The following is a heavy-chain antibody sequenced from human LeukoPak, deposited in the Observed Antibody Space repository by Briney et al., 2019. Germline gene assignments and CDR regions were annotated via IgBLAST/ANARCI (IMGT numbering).Heavy chain of an antibody. V-gene: IGHV1-46*01. Sequence: ASVKVSCKASGYTFTNQLFHWVRQAPGQGLEWMGLINPSGGSTRYQQKFQGRVTMTRDMSTSTVYMELSSLRSEDTAVYYCATSKYDSSGYYDVWAFDIWGQGTMVTVSS. CDR2: INPSGGST. CDR1: GYTFTNQL. D-gene: IGHD3-22*01. J-gene: IGHJ3*02. CDR3: ATSKYDSSGYYDVWAFDI.